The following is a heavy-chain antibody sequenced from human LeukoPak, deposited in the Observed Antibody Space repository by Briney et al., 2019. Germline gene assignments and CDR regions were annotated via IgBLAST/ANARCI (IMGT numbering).Heavy chain of an antibody. V-gene: IGHV4-4*02. Sequence: SETLPLTCAVSGGSISSSNWWSWVRQPPGKGLEWIGEIYHSGSTNYNPSLKSRVTISVDKSKNQFSLKLSSVTAADTAVYYCARHYGGNSFFFDYWGQGTLVTVSS. J-gene: IGHJ4*02. CDR2: IYHSGST. CDR1: GGSISSSNW. D-gene: IGHD4-23*01. CDR3: ARHYGGNSFFFDY.